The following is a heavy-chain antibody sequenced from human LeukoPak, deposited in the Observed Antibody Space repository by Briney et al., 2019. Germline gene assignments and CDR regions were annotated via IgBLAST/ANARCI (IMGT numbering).Heavy chain of an antibody. CDR1: GVSISTYY. D-gene: IGHD3-16*01. J-gene: IGHJ4*02. Sequence: SSETLSLTCTVSGVSISTYYWNWIRQPPGKGLEWVGYMYYSGSANQNPSLESRVTISVDTSKNQFSLKLTSVTAGDTAVYYCARGGTHLTSPVWGQGTLVTVSS. V-gene: IGHV4-59*01. CDR3: ARGGTHLTSPV. CDR2: MYYSGSA.